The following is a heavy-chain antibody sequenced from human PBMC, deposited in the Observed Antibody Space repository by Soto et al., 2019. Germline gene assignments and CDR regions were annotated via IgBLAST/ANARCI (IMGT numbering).Heavy chain of an antibody. V-gene: IGHV1-3*01. CDR2: INAANGDT. J-gene: IGHJ5*02. D-gene: IGHD6-13*01. CDR3: VRRHVAATGIDWFDP. Sequence: ASVKVSCTASGYTFTSYGIHWVRQAPGQRLEWMGWINAANGDTKYSPKFQGRVTITRDTSARTAYMELSSLRYEDTAVYYCVRRHVAATGIDWFDPWGQGNLVTV. CDR1: GYTFTSYG.